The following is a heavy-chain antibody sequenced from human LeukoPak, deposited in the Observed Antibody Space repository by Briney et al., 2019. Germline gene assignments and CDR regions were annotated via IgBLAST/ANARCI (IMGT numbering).Heavy chain of an antibody. CDR2: ISSGGDAT. CDR1: GFTFSIHN. J-gene: IGHJ4*02. Sequence: GGSLRLSCAASGFTFSIHNMDWVHQAPGKGLEWISYISSGGDATHYADSVKGRFTISRDNAKNSLYMQMNSLTAEDTAVYYCARGAGRHSDYRDYWGQGTLVTVSS. CDR3: ARGAGRHSDYRDY. D-gene: IGHD4-11*01. V-gene: IGHV3-48*03.